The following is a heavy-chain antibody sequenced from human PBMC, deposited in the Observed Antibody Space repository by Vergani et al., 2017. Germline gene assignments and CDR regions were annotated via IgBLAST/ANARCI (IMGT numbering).Heavy chain of an antibody. J-gene: IGHJ1*01. Sequence: QVHLHEAGPGLVKPSQTLSLTCTVSGASITSGSFYWSWIRQPAGKGLEWIGRIHASGTKNYNPSLRSRVTLSVDTSKNQLSLKMISMTAADTAVYYCTRHGRSGWAGYFQHWGQGTLVTASS. CDR2: IHASGTK. CDR1: GASITSGSFY. V-gene: IGHV4-61*02. D-gene: IGHD6-19*01. CDR3: TRHGRSGWAGYFQH.